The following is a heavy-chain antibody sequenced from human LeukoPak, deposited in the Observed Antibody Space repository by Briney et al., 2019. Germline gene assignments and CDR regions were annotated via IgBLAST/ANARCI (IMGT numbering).Heavy chain of an antibody. CDR1: GGSISSSNYY. Sequence: PSETLSLTCNVFGGSISSSNYYWDWIRQPPGKGLEWIGSIYYSGSTYINPSLESRITISADTPKNQFSLKLSSVTAADTAVYYCARRIIVATIDYWGQGSLVTVSS. J-gene: IGHJ4*02. D-gene: IGHD5-12*01. V-gene: IGHV4-39*01. CDR3: ARRIIVATIDY. CDR2: IYYSGST.